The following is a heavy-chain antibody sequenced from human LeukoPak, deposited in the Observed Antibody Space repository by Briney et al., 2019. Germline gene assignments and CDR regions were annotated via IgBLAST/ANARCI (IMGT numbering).Heavy chain of an antibody. D-gene: IGHD2-21*01. CDR2: INHSGST. J-gene: IGHJ5*02. V-gene: IGHV4-34*01. Sequence: GSLRLSCAASGFTFSSYAMSWVRQAPGKGLEWIGEINHSGSTNYNPSLKSRVTISVDTSKNQFSLKLSSVTAADTAVYYCASAIPPPPEGWFDPWGQGTLVTVSS. CDR3: ASAIPPPPEGWFDP. CDR1: GFTFSSYA.